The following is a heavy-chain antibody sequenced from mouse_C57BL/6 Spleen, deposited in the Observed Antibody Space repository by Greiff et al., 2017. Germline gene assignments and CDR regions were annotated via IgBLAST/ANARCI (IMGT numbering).Heavy chain of an antibody. D-gene: IGHD1-1*01. CDR2: FHPYNDDP. CDR1: GYTFTTYP. V-gene: IGHV1-47*01. Sequence: VKLQESGAELVKPGASVKMSCKASGYTFTTYPIEWMKQNHGQSLEWIGNFHPYNDDPKYNEKFKGKATLTVEKSSSTVYLELSRLTADASAVYYGARGGTTGYFDYWGQGTTLTVSS. J-gene: IGHJ2*01. CDR3: ARGGTTGYFDY.